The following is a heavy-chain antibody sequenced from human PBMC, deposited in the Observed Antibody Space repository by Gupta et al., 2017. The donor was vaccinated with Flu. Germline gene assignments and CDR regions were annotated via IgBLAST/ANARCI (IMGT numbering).Heavy chain of an antibody. J-gene: IGHJ4*02. CDR3: AKEGRYCSGGSCYSDY. CDR1: GFTFSSYA. V-gene: IGHV3-23*01. CDR2: ISGSGGST. Sequence: EVQLLESGGGLVQPGGSLRLSCAASGFTFSSYALSWVRQAPGKGLEWVSAISGSGGSTYYADSVKGRFTISRDNSKNTLYLQMNSLRAEDTAVYYCAKEGRYCSGGSCYSDYWGQGTLVTVSS. D-gene: IGHD2-15*01.